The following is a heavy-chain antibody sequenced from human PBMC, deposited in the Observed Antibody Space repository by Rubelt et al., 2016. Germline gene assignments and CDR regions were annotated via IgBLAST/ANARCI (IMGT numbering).Heavy chain of an antibody. CDR1: GFTFSNHA. Sequence: AQPGGSLRHSCAASGFTFSNHAMTWVRQAPGKGLERVSSISASGGDTSYEDSVRGRLTVSRDNSKNTVFLQMNSMRAEDTAVYYCAASPRAGWEAPWDFWGQGTLVTVSS. D-gene: IGHD1-26*01. V-gene: IGHV3-23*01. CDR2: ISASGGDT. J-gene: IGHJ4*02. CDR3: AASPRAGWEAPWDF.